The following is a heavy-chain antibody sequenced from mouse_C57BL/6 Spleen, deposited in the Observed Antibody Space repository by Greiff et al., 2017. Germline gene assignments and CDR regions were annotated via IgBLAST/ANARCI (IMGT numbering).Heavy chain of an antibody. CDR1: GYTFTSYW. CDR2: IDPSDSYT. Sequence: VQLQQPGAELVKPGASVKLSCKASGYTFTSYWMQWVKQRPGQGLEWIGEIDPSDSYTYYNQKFKGKATLTVDTSSSTAYMQLISLPSEDSAVYYCARFITRDYFDYWGQGTTLTVSS. D-gene: IGHD1-1*01. V-gene: IGHV1-50*01. CDR3: ARFITRDYFDY. J-gene: IGHJ2*01.